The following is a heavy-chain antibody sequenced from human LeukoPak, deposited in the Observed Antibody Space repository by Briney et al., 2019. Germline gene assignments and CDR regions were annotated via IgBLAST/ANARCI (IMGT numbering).Heavy chain of an antibody. J-gene: IGHJ5*02. CDR1: GGSFSGYY. CDR2: IYTSGST. CDR3: ARGAGIPYYYDSSAPRGVDNWFDP. Sequence: PSETLSLTCAVYGGSFSGYYWSWIRQPAGKGLEWIGRIYTSGSTNYNPSLKSRVTMSVDTSKNQFSLKLSSVTAADTAVYYCARGAGIPYYYDSSAPRGVDNWFDPWGQGTLVTVSS. D-gene: IGHD3-22*01. V-gene: IGHV4-59*10.